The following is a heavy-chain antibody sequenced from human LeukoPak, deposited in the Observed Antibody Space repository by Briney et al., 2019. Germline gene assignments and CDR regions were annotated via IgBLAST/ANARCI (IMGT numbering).Heavy chain of an antibody. V-gene: IGHV1-69*13. CDR2: IIPFFETA. CDR1: GGTFSSYS. Sequence: GASVKVSCKASGGTFSSYSISWVRQAPGQGLEWMGGIIPFFETAKYAQQFQGRVTITADESTSTTYMELSSLRSEDTAMYYCARGAVTFGVVKISPCDSWGQGTLVTVSS. J-gene: IGHJ4*02. D-gene: IGHD3-3*01. CDR3: ARGAVTFGVVKISPCDS.